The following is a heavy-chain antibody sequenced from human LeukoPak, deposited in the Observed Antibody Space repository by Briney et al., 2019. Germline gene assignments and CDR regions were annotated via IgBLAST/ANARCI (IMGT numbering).Heavy chain of an antibody. CDR1: GFTFSSYW. CDR3: ARAGTTVRPYYYDSSGYYYVEDI. J-gene: IGHJ3*02. D-gene: IGHD3-22*01. V-gene: IGHV3-74*01. Sequence: GGSLRLSCAASGFTFSSYWMHWVRQAPGKGLVWVSRINSDGSSTSYADSVKGRFTISRDNAKNTLYLQMNSLRAEDTAVYYCARAGTTVRPYYYDSSGYYYVEDIWGQGTMVTVSS. CDR2: INSDGSST.